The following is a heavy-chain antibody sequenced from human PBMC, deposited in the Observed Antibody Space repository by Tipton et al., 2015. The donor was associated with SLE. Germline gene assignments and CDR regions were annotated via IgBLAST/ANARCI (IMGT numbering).Heavy chain of an antibody. V-gene: IGHV1-2*02. Sequence: QSGPEVKKPGASVEVSCKASGYTFTGDHIHWVRQAPGQGLEWMGWINPNSGGTDYAQKFQGRVTMTRATSITTVYMELSSLRSDDTAVYYCARGVQYDWNYDMLDHWGQGTLVTVSS. CDR1: GYTFTGDH. CDR2: INPNSGGT. J-gene: IGHJ5*02. D-gene: IGHD1-7*01. CDR3: ARGVQYDWNYDMLDH.